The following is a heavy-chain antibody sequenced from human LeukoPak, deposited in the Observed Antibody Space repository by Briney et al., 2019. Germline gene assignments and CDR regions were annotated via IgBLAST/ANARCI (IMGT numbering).Heavy chain of an antibody. CDR1: GFTSSSYA. CDR2: ISYDGSNK. J-gene: IGHJ6*02. CDR3: ARERLEDYYYGMDV. D-gene: IGHD3-22*01. V-gene: IGHV3-30-3*01. Sequence: PGRSLRLSCAASGFTSSSYAMHWVRQAPGKGLEWVAVISYDGSNKYYADSVKGRFTISRDNSKNTLYLQMNSLRAEDTAVYYCARERLEDYYYGMDVWGQGTTVTVSS.